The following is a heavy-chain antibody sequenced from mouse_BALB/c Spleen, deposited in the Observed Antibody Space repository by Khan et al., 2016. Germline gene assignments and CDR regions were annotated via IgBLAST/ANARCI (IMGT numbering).Heavy chain of an antibody. CDR2: INPDRSKI. J-gene: IGHJ4*01. V-gene: IGHV4-1*02. Sequence: EVQLVESGGGLVQPGGSLKLSCAASGFDFSRYWMSWVRQAPGKGLEWIGDINPDRSKINYTPSLKDKFIISRDNAKNTLYLQMSKVRSEDTDRYYCARKGYYFSIDNWGQGTAVTVSS. CDR3: ARKGYYFSIDN. CDR1: GFDFSRYW. D-gene: IGHD1-1*01.